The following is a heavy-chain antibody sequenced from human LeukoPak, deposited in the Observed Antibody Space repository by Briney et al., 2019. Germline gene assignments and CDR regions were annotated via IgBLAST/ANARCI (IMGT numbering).Heavy chain of an antibody. Sequence: GRSLRLSCAASGFTFSSYGMHWVRQAPGKGLEWVAVISYDGSNKYYADSVKGRFTISRDNSKNTLYLQMNSLRAEDTAVYYCAKIDSSESDYWGQGTLVTVSS. CDR3: AKIDSSESDY. D-gene: IGHD6-19*01. CDR2: ISYDGSNK. V-gene: IGHV3-30*18. J-gene: IGHJ4*02. CDR1: GFTFSSYG.